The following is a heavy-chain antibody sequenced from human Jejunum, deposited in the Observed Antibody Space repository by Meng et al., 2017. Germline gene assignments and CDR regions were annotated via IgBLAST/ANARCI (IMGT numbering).Heavy chain of an antibody. CDR2: IYYSGTT. V-gene: IGHV4-30-4*01. D-gene: IGHD2-2*01. CDR1: GDSIRGADYY. Sequence: QVELQESGPGLVKPSQTLSLTCPVFGDSIRGADYYWTCIRQAPGKGLEWIGYIYYSGTTYYNPSLKTRLILSVVTSTNRFSLNLSSVAAADTAMYYCARSRVVPAAYFDAWGHGTLVTVSS. CDR3: ARSRVVPAAYFDA. J-gene: IGHJ4*01.